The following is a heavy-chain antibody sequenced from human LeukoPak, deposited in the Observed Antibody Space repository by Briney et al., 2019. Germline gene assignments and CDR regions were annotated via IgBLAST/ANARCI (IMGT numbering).Heavy chain of an antibody. V-gene: IGHV4-4*07. J-gene: IGHJ4*02. D-gene: IGHD6-19*01. CDR3: ARNMLYSSGWSLDY. CDR2: THISGST. Sequence: SETLSLTCTVSGGSISSYYLSWIRQPAGKGLEWIGRTHISGSTNYNPSLKSRVTMSVDTSKNQFSLKLSSVTAADTAVYYCARNMLYSSGWSLDYWGQGILVTASS. CDR1: GGSISSYY.